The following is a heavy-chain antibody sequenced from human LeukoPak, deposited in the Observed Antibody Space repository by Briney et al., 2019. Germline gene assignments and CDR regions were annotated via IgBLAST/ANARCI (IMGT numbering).Heavy chain of an antibody. D-gene: IGHD3-22*01. CDR1: GFTFSSYA. Sequence: GGSLRLSCAASGFTFSSYAMSWVRQAPGKGLEWVSAISGSGGSTYYADSVKGRFTISRDNSKNTLYLQMNSLRAEDTAVYYCAKNQPYYYDSSGSPLRYWGQGTLVTVSS. CDR2: ISGSGGST. CDR3: AKNQPYYYDSSGSPLRY. J-gene: IGHJ4*02. V-gene: IGHV3-23*01.